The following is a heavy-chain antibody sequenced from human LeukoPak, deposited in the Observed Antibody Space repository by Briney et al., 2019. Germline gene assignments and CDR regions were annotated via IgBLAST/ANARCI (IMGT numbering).Heavy chain of an antibody. Sequence: KPSETLSLTCAVYGGSFSGYYWTWIRQFPGKGLEWIGEVNPSGSTNYSPSLKSRVTISLDTSNNQFSLNLTSLTAADTAVYYCSRRTTRVYYMDVWGTGITVTVSS. CDR3: SRRTTRVYYMDV. D-gene: IGHD1-1*01. J-gene: IGHJ6*03. V-gene: IGHV4-34*01. CDR2: VNPSGST. CDR1: GGSFSGYY.